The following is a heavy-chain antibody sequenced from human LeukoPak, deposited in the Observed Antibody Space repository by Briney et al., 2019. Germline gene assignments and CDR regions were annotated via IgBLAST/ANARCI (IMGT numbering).Heavy chain of an antibody. CDR1: GGSISSGSYS. Sequence: SETLSLTCTVSGGSISSGSYSWSWIRQPAGTGLEWIGRIYTSGSTNYNPSLKSRVTISLDTSKNQFSLKLSSVTAADTAVYYCARARYSSGWYSDYWGQGTLVTVSS. CDR2: IYTSGST. D-gene: IGHD6-19*01. CDR3: ARARYSSGWYSDY. J-gene: IGHJ4*02. V-gene: IGHV4-61*02.